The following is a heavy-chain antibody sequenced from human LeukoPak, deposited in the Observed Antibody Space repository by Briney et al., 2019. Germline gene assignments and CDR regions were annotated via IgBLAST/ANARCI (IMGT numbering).Heavy chain of an antibody. J-gene: IGHJ4*02. CDR2: IYYTGST. V-gene: IGHV4-59*08. D-gene: IGHD3-22*01. CDR1: AGSITNYY. Sequence: PSETLSLTCTVSAGSITNYYWSWIRQPPGKGLEWIGYIYYTGSTNYNPSLKSRVSISVDTSKNQFSLKLSSVTAADTVVYYCARHGGYHSPIDYWGQGTLVTVSS. CDR3: ARHGGYHSPIDY.